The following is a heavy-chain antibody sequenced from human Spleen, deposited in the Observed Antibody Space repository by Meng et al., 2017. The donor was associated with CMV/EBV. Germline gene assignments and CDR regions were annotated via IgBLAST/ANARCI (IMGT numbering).Heavy chain of an antibody. CDR3: ASAADQLSYYYYGMDV. CDR2: IIPAFEIV. Sequence: SVKVSCKNPGGTFSSYAVSWVRQAPGQGLEWMGGIIPAFEIVKYAETFQGRVSITTDESTSTAYMELSTLTSEDTAVYYCASAADQLSYYYYGMDVWGQGTTVTVSS. CDR1: GGTFSSYA. V-gene: IGHV1-69*05. D-gene: IGHD2-2*01. J-gene: IGHJ6*02.